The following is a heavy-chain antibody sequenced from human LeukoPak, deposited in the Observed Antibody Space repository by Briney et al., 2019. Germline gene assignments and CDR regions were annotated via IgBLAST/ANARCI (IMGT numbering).Heavy chain of an antibody. CDR3: AKGAPSSSSIFDF. CDR1: GFTVSSNY. Sequence: GGSLRLSCAASGFTVSSNYTSWVRQAPGKGLEWVSVIYSGGSTYYADSVKGRFTISRDNSKNTLYLQLSSLRPDDTAVYYCAKGAPSSSSIFDFWGPGTLVTVSS. D-gene: IGHD6-6*01. V-gene: IGHV3-53*01. J-gene: IGHJ4*02. CDR2: IYSGGST.